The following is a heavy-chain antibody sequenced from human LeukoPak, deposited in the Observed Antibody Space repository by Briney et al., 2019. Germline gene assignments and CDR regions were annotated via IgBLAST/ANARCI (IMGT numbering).Heavy chain of an antibody. V-gene: IGHV4-59*08. J-gene: IGHJ5*02. D-gene: IGHD2-21*02. CDR3: ARRAYCGGDCWWFGP. Sequence: SETLSLTCTVSGGSISSYYWSWIRQPPGKGLEWIGYIYYSGSTNYNPSLKSRVTISVDTSKNQFSLKLSSVTAADAAVYYCARRAYCGGDCWWFGPWGQGTLVTVSS. CDR2: IYYSGST. CDR1: GGSISSYY.